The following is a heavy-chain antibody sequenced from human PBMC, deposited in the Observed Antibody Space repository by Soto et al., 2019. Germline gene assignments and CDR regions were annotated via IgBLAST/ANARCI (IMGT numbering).Heavy chain of an antibody. CDR1: GFTFSSYG. D-gene: IGHD6-6*01. V-gene: IGHV3-30*18. J-gene: IGHJ6*02. Sequence: GGSLRLSCAASGFTFSSYGMHWVRQAPGKGLEWVAVISYDGSNKYYADSVKGRFTISRDNSKNTLYLQMNSLRAEDTAVYYCAKVSGGSSCMDVWGQGTTVTVSS. CDR3: AKVSGGSSCMDV. CDR2: ISYDGSNK.